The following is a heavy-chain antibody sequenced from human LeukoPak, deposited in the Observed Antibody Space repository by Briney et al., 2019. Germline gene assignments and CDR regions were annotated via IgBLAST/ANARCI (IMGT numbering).Heavy chain of an antibody. CDR2: IYYSGST. Sequence: SETLSLTCTVSGGSISSSSYYWGWLRQPPGKGLEWIGSIYYSGSTYYNPSLKSRVTISLVTSKNQFSLKLSSVTAADTAVYYCASWQSGYSSSCTGKDYFDYWGQGTLVTVSS. V-gene: IGHV4-39*01. D-gene: IGHD6-13*01. CDR1: GGSISSSSYY. CDR3: ASWQSGYSSSCTGKDYFDY. J-gene: IGHJ4*02.